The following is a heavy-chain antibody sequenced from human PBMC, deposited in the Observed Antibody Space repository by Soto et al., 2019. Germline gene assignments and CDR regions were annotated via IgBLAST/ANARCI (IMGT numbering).Heavy chain of an antibody. CDR2: IIPIFGTA. J-gene: IGHJ4*02. V-gene: IGHV1-69*01. D-gene: IGHD3-9*01. CDR1: GGTFSSYA. CDR3: ARLPSPDYDILTGTDY. Sequence: QVQLVQSGAEVKKPGSSVKVSCKASGGTFSSYAISWVRQAPGQGLEWMGGIIPIFGTANYTQKFQGRVTITADESTSAAYMELSSLRSEDTAVYYCARLPSPDYDILTGTDYWGQGTLVTVSS.